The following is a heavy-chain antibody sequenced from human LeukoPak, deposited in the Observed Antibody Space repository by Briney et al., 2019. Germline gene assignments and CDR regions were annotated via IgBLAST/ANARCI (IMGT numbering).Heavy chain of an antibody. V-gene: IGHV4-61*08. CDR2: IYYSGST. J-gene: IGHJ5*02. Sequence: SQTLSLTCIVSGGSISSGDYYWSWIRQPPGKGLEWIGYIYYSGSTNYNPSLKSRVTISVDTSKNQFSLKLSSVTAADTAVYYCARLFPITYYYDSSGYPSTGGWFDPWGQGTLVTVSS. CDR1: GGSISSGDYY. D-gene: IGHD3-22*01. CDR3: ARLFPITYYYDSSGYPSTGGWFDP.